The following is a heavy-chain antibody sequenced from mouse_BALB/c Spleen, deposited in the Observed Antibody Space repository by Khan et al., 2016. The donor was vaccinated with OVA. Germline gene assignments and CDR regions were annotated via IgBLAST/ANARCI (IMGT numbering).Heavy chain of an antibody. CDR1: GFTFSTYG. V-gene: IGHV5-6*01. J-gene: IGHJ3*01. D-gene: IGHD1-1*01. Sequence: EVKLVESGGDLVKPGGSLKLSCAASGFTFSTYGMSWVRQTPDRGLEWVATISSGGTYTFYPDNVKGRITISRDNANNTLYLQMSSLKSADTAMYYCARLAYYYNSEGFAYWGQGTLVTVSA. CDR2: ISSGGTYT. CDR3: ARLAYYYNSEGFAY.